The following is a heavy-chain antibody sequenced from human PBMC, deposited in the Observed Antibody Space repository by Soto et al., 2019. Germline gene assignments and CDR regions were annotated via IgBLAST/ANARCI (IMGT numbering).Heavy chain of an antibody. V-gene: IGHV1-69*13. CDR2: IIPIFGTA. Sequence: GASVKVSCKASGGTFSSYAISWVRQAPGQGLEWMGGIIPIFGTANYAQKFQGRVTITADESTSTAYMELSSLRSEDTAVYYCTRARVPAANWDAFDIWGQGTMVTVSS. J-gene: IGHJ3*02. CDR3: TRARVPAANWDAFDI. D-gene: IGHD2-2*01. CDR1: GGTFSSYA.